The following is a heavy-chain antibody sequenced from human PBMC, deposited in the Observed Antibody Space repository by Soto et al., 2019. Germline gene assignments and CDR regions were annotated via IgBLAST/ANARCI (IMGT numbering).Heavy chain of an antibody. V-gene: IGHV4-61*05. J-gene: IGHJ4*02. CDR1: GGSISSSSYY. CDR2: IYYRGNT. CDR3: ARHPGYDDILTGYTTYYFDY. Sequence: PSETLSLTCTVSGGSISSSSYYWGWIRQPPGKGLEWIGYIYYRGNTDYNPSLKSRVTISLDTPKNQFSLKLSSVTAADTAVYYCARHPGYDDILTGYTTYYFDYWGQGILVTVSS. D-gene: IGHD3-9*01.